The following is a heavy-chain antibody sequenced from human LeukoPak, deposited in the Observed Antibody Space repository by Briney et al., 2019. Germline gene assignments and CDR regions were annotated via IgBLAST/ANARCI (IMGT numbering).Heavy chain of an antibody. CDR2: INHSGST. J-gene: IGHJ4*02. D-gene: IGHD1-7*01. V-gene: IGHV4-34*01. CDR3: ARGPNWNSIDY. CDR1: GGSFSGYY. Sequence: SETLSLTCAVYGGSFSGYYWSWIRQPPGKGLEWIGEINHSGSTNYNPSLKSRVTISVDTSKNQFSLKLSSVTAADTAVYYWARGPNWNSIDYWGQGTRLTVSS.